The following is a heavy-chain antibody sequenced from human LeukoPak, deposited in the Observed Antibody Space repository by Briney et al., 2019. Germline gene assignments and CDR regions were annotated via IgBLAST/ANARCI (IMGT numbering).Heavy chain of an antibody. CDR3: ARNASSLGAGAFDI. D-gene: IGHD2-2*01. CDR1: GGSISSSSLY. J-gene: IGHJ3*02. CDR2: VYYSGST. Sequence: SETLSLTCTVSGGSISSSSLYGDWIRQPPGKGLEWIGTVYYSGSTYYNPSLKSRVTISVDTSKNQFSLRLSSVTAADTALYYCARNASSLGAGAFDIWGQGTMVTVSS. V-gene: IGHV4-39*01.